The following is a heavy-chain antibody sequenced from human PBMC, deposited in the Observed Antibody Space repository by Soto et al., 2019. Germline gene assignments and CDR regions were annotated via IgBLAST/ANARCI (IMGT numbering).Heavy chain of an antibody. D-gene: IGHD3-3*01. CDR1: GFSLSTSEVG. J-gene: IGHJ5*02. Sequence: SGPTLVNPTQTLTLTCTFSGFSLSTSEVGVGWIRQPPGKALEWLALIYWDDDKRYSPSLKSRLTITKDTSKNQVVLTMTNMDPVDTATYYCAHRRSSPVLRFLEWSERNSNWLAPWGQGTLVTVFS. CDR3: AHRRSSPVLRFLEWSERNSNWLAP. CDR2: IYWDDDK. V-gene: IGHV2-5*02.